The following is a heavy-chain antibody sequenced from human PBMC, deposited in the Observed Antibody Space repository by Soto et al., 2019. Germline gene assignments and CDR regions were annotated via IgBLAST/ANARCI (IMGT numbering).Heavy chain of an antibody. CDR1: GFTFSNSW. J-gene: IGHJ6*02. V-gene: IGHV3-15*01. CDR3: TTGNMVRGVTTRYYCYYYGMDV. Sequence: GGSLRLSCAASGFTFSNSWVSWVRQAPGKGLEWVGRIKSKTDGGTTDYAAPVKGRFTISRDDSKNTLYLQMNSLKTEDTAVYYCTTGNMVRGVTTRYYCYYYGMDVWGQGTTVTVSS. CDR2: IKSKTDGGTT. D-gene: IGHD3-10*01.